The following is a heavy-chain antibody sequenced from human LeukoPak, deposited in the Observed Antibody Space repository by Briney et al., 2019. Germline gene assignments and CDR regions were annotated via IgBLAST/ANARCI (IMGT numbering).Heavy chain of an antibody. J-gene: IGHJ5*02. CDR2: ISSSGSTI. CDR1: GFTFSDYY. V-gene: IGHV3-11*01. Sequence: GGSLRLSCAASGFTFSDYYMGWIRQAPGKGLEWVSYISSSGSTIYYADSVKGRFTISRDNAKNSLYLQMNSLRAEDTAVYYCARGSGEYCSGGSCYSNWFDPWGQGTLVTVSS. D-gene: IGHD2-15*01. CDR3: ARGSGEYCSGGSCYSNWFDP.